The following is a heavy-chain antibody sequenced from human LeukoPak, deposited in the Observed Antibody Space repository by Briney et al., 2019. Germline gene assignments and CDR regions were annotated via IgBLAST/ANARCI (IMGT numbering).Heavy chain of an antibody. CDR1: GYTFPSYG. CDR2: ISAYNGNT. D-gene: IGHD3-16*02. J-gene: IGHJ3*02. CDR3: AREGELYDYVWGSYRSVAFDI. Sequence: ASVKVSCKASGYTFPSYGISWVRQAPGQGLEWMGWISAYNGNTNYAQKLQGRVTMTTDASTSTAYMELRSLRSDDTAVYYCAREGELYDYVWGSYRSVAFDIWGQGTMVTVSS. V-gene: IGHV1-18*01.